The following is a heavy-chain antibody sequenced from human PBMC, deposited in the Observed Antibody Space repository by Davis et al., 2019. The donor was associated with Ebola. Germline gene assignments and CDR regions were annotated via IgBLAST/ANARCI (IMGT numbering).Heavy chain of an antibody. J-gene: IGHJ3*02. Sequence: GESLKISCAASGFTVSSNYMSWVRQAPGKGLEWVSRINSDGSSTSYADSVKGRFTISRDNSKNTLYLQMNSLRAEDTAVYYCARAWEVVVTARDAFDIWGQGTMVTVSS. D-gene: IGHD2-21*02. V-gene: IGHV3-74*01. CDR2: INSDGSST. CDR1: GFTVSSNY. CDR3: ARAWEVVVTARDAFDI.